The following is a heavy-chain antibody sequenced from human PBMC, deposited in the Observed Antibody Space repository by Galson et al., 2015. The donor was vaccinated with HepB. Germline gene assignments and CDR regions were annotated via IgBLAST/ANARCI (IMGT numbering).Heavy chain of an antibody. CDR3: AKDFSKGSITMIVVVIRSVRTNAFDI. V-gene: IGHV3-23*01. Sequence: SLRLSCAASGFTFSSYAMSWVRQAPGKGLEWVSAISGSGGSTYYADSVKGRFTISRDNSKNTLYLQMNSLRAEDTAVYYCAKDFSKGSITMIVVVIRSVRTNAFDIWGQGTMVTVSS. J-gene: IGHJ3*02. CDR2: ISGSGGST. CDR1: GFTFSSYA. D-gene: IGHD3-22*01.